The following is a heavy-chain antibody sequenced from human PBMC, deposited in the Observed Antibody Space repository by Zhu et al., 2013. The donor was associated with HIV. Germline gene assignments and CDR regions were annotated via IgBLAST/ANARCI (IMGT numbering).Heavy chain of an antibody. Sequence: QVQLVQSGAEVKKPGASVKVSCKASGYTFTSYDINWVRQATGQGLEWMGWMNPNSGNTGYAQKFQGRVTMTRNTSISTAYMELSSLRSEDTAVYYCARVVLLWFGELHYYYGMDVWGQGTTVTVSS. CDR3: ARVVLLWFGELHYYYGMDV. J-gene: IGHJ6*02. V-gene: IGHV1-8*01. D-gene: IGHD3-10*01. CDR1: GYTFTSYD. CDR2: MNPNSGNT.